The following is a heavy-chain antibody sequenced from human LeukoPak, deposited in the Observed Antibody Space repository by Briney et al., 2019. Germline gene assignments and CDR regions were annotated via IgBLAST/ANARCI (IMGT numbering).Heavy chain of an antibody. CDR1: GGSISSSSYY. J-gene: IGHJ4*02. V-gene: IGHV4-39*01. CDR2: IYYSGST. Sequence: SETLSLTCTVSGGSISSSSYYWGWIRQPGGKGLEWIGSIYYSGSTYYNPSLKSRVTISVDTSKNQFSLKLSSVTAADTAVYYCARSGRADSYYGSGSYYTFFDYWGQGTLVTVSS. D-gene: IGHD3-10*01. CDR3: ARSGRADSYYGSGSYYTFFDY.